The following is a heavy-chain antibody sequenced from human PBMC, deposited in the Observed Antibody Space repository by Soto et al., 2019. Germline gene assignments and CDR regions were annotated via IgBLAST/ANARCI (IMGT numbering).Heavy chain of an antibody. V-gene: IGHV1-46*01. D-gene: IGHD3-22*01. J-gene: IGHJ6*02. CDR1: LYSYRRYC. CDR3: ARALYYSDSLPGRAEPRYYVIDV. CDR2: INPSGGST. Sequence: VLVNVARKASLYSYRRYCVHWVRQNPGQGLEWMGIINPSGGSTNYAQRFQGRVTMTRDTSTITSYMELSSLRSEDTAVYFCARALYYSDSLPGRAEPRYYVIDVWGLGTTVTVSS.